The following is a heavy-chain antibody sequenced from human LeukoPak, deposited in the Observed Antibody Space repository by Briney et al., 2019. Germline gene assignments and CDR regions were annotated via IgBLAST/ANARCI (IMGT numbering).Heavy chain of an antibody. CDR1: GFTFSSYE. D-gene: IGHD6-13*01. CDR3: ARHHPPQYSSSWYTPSPAPYYFDY. V-gene: IGHV3-48*03. Sequence: PGGPLRLSCAASGFTFSSYEMNWVRQAPGKGLEWVSYISSSGSTIYYADSVKGRFTISRDNAKNSLYLQMNSLRAEDTAVYYCARHHPPQYSSSWYTPSPAPYYFDYWGQGTLVTVSS. J-gene: IGHJ4*02. CDR2: ISSSGSTI.